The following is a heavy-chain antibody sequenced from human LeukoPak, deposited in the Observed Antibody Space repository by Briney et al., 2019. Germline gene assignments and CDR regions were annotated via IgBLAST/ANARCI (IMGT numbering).Heavy chain of an antibody. CDR1: GFTFSSYW. CDR3: AREGRTHLTYYFDY. D-gene: IGHD3-3*02. J-gene: IGHJ4*02. Sequence: GGSLRPSCAASGFTFSSYWMSWVRQAPGKGLEWVANIKQDGSEKYYVDSVKGRFTISRDNAKNSLYLQMNSLRAEDTAVYYCAREGRTHLTYYFDYWGQGTLVTVSS. V-gene: IGHV3-7*01. CDR2: IKQDGSEK.